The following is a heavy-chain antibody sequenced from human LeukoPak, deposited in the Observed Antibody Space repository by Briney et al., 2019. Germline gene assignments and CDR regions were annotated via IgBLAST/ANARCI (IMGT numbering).Heavy chain of an antibody. CDR2: IYHSGST. J-gene: IGHJ4*02. D-gene: IGHD6-13*01. CDR1: GGSISSGGYY. CDR3: ARHLGIAAAGHFDY. Sequence: PSETLSLTCTVSGGSISSGGYYWSWIRQPPGKGLEWIGYIYHSGSTYYNPSLKSRVTISVDTSKNQFSLKLSSVTAADTAVYYCARHLGIAAAGHFDYWGQGTLVTVSS. V-gene: IGHV4-30-2*01.